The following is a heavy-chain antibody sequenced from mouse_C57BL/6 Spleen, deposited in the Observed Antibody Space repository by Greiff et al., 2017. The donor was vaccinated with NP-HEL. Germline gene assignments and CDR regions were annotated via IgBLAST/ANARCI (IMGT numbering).Heavy chain of an antibody. CDR3: TRGDYYGSFAY. D-gene: IGHD1-1*01. V-gene: IGHV1-15*01. CDR1: GYTFTGYE. J-gene: IGHJ3*01. CDR2: IDPETGGT. Sequence: VQLQQSGAELVRPGASVTLSCKASGYTFTGYEMHWVKLTPVHGLEWIGAIDPETGGTAYNQKFKGKAILTADKSSSTAYMELRSLTSEDSAVYYCTRGDYYGSFAYGGKGTLVTVS.